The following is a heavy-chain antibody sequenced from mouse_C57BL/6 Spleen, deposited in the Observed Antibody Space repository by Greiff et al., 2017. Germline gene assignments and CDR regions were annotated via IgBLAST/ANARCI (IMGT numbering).Heavy chain of an antibody. V-gene: IGHV1-64*01. J-gene: IGHJ1*03. CDR3: ARRGVYDGYYDWYFDV. Sequence: VQLQQPGAELVKPGASVKLSCKASGYTFTSYWMHWVKQRPGQGLEWIGMIHPNSGSTNYNEKFKSKATLTVDKSSSTAYMQLSSLTSEDSAVYYCARRGVYDGYYDWYFDVWGTGTTVTVSS. CDR2: IHPNSGST. CDR1: GYTFTSYW. D-gene: IGHD2-3*01.